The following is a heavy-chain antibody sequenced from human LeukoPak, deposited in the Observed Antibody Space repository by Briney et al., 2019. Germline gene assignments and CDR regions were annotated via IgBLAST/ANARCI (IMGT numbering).Heavy chain of an antibody. CDR2: FSVSDATT. Sequence: PGGSLRLSCAASGFTFSSYAMSWVRQAPGKGLEWVSGFSVSDATTYYADSVKGRFTISRDNSKNTLYLQMNSLRAEDTAVYFCATLGDRSDYWGPGTLVTVSS. J-gene: IGHJ4*02. D-gene: IGHD3-16*01. CDR1: GFTFSSYA. V-gene: IGHV3-23*01. CDR3: ATLGDRSDY.